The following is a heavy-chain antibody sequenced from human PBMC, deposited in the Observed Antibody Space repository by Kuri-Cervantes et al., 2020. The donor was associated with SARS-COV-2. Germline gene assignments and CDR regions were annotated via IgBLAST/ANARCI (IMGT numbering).Heavy chain of an antibody. Sequence: GSLRLSCAVYGGSFSDYAWTWIRQTPEKGLEWIGQINHGGSTTYNPSLKSRVTISVDTSKKQFSLKLTSVTVANTAVDCCARGSPGYWGQGTLVTVSS. CDR2: INHGGST. V-gene: IGHV4-34*01. CDR1: GGSFSDYA. CDR3: ARGSPGY. J-gene: IGHJ4*02.